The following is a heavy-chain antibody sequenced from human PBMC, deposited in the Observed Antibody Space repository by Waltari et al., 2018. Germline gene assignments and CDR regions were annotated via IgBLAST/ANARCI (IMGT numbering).Heavy chain of an antibody. CDR3: AKGLYSGSYYFDY. V-gene: IGHV3-30*18. Sequence: QVQLVESGGGVVQPGMSLRLPCGFSGFTFRAYGMHWVRQGPGKGLEWVAGISSDGSNQHYADSVKGRLTISRDNSKSTLYLQMSSLRADDTAAYYCAKGLYSGSYYFDYWGQGTLVTVSS. CDR1: GFTFRAYG. D-gene: IGHD1-26*01. CDR2: ISSDGSNQ. J-gene: IGHJ4*02.